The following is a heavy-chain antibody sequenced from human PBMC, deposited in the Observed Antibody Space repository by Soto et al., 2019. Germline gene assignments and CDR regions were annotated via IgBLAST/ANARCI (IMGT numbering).Heavy chain of an antibody. V-gene: IGHV4-59*01. J-gene: IGHJ4*02. CDR2: IYYSGST. CDR3: ASSPQYDILTGYNDY. Sequence: NPSETLSLTCTVSGGSISSYYWSWIRQPPGKGLEWIGYIYYSGSTNYNPPLKSRVTISVDTSKNQFSLKLSSVTAADTAVYYCASSPQYDILTGYNDYWGQGTLVTVSS. D-gene: IGHD3-9*01. CDR1: GGSISSYY.